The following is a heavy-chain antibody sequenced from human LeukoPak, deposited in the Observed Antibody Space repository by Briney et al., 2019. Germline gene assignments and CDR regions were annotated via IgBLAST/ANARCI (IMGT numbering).Heavy chain of an antibody. J-gene: IGHJ4*02. CDR3: ARRMGATHFDY. CDR2: ISTYSGNT. D-gene: IGHD1-26*01. Sequence: EASVKVSCKASRYTSTSYGISSVRQAPGQGLEWMGWISTYSGNTNYAQNLQGRVTTTTDTSTSTAYMELRSRISDDTAVYYCARRMGATHFDYWGEGTLVTAS. V-gene: IGHV1-18*01. CDR1: RYTSTSYG.